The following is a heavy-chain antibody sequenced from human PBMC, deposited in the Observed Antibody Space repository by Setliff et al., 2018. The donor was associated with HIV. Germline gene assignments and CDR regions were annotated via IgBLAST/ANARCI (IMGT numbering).Heavy chain of an antibody. Sequence: SETLSLTCTVSGGSISDSHWSWIRQPPGKALEWIGSIYYSGSTYYNPSLKSRVTISVDTSKNRFSLKVRSVTAADTAVYYCARRTEVGATVDYWGQGTLVTSPQ. V-gene: IGHV4-59*05. CDR2: IYYSGST. CDR3: ARRTEVGATVDY. J-gene: IGHJ4*02. CDR1: GGSISDSH. D-gene: IGHD1-26*01.